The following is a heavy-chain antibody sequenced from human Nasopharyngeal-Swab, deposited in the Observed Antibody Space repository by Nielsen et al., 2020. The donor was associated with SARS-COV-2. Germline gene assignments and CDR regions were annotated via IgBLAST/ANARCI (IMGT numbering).Heavy chain of an antibody. V-gene: IGHV3-21*01. Sequence: GALKISCAASGFTFSSYSMNWVRQAPGKGLEWVSSISSSSSYIYYADSVKGRFTISRDNAKNSLYLQMNSLRAEDTAVYYCASLGWELLHAFDIWGQGTMVTVSS. J-gene: IGHJ3*02. CDR1: GFTFSSYS. CDR3: ASLGWELLHAFDI. CDR2: ISSSSSYI. D-gene: IGHD1-26*01.